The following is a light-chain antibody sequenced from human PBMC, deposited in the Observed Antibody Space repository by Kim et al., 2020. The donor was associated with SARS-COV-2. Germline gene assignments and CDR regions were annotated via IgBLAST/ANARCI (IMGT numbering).Light chain of an antibody. V-gene: IGLV3-9*01. CDR3: QVWDSSTDVV. Sequence: SYELTQPLSVSVALGQTARISCGRNNIGSKNVHWYQQKPGQAPALVIYRNTNRPSGVPERFSGSNSENTATLTISRAPAGDEADYYCQVWDSSTDVVFGGGTQLTVL. CDR2: RNT. J-gene: IGLJ2*01. CDR1: NIGSKN.